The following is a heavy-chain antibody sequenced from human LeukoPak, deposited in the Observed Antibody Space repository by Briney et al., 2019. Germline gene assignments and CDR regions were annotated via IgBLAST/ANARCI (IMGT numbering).Heavy chain of an antibody. CDR2: IHNTGTNK. Sequence: GGSLRLSCAASGITFSTYAFSWVRQAPGKGLEWVSAIHNTGTNKYYADSVKGRFTISRDNSRDTLYLQMNSLRAEDTVIYYCAKEDGSYWGFDYWGQGTLVTVSS. CDR1: GITFSTYA. CDR3: AKEDGSYWGFDY. V-gene: IGHV3-23*01. D-gene: IGHD1-26*01. J-gene: IGHJ4*02.